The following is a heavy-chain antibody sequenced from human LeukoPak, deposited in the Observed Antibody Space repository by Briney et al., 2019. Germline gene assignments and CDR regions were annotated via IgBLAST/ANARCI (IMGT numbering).Heavy chain of an antibody. J-gene: IGHJ5*02. Sequence: SETLSLTCPASGGSISSGSYYWSWIRQPAGKELEWIGRIYTSGSTNYNPSLKSRVTISVDTSKNQFSLKLSSVTAADTAVYYCARAKLWFGELGWFDPWGQGTLVTVSS. CDR1: GGSISSGSYY. V-gene: IGHV4-61*02. CDR2: IYTSGST. D-gene: IGHD3-10*01. CDR3: ARAKLWFGELGWFDP.